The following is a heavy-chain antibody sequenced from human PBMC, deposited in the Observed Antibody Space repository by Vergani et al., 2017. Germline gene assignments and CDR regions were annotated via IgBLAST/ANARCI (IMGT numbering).Heavy chain of an antibody. CDR1: GGSFSGYY. V-gene: IGHV4-34*01. D-gene: IGHD6-6*01. CDR2: INHSGST. J-gene: IGHJ4*02. Sequence: QVQLQQWGAGLLKPSETLSLTCAVYGGSFSGYYWSWIRQPPGKGLEWIGEINHSGSTNYNPSLKSRVTISVDTSKNQFSLKLSSVTAADTAVYYCARGSIAARPLDYWGQGTLFTVSS. CDR3: ARGSIAARPLDY.